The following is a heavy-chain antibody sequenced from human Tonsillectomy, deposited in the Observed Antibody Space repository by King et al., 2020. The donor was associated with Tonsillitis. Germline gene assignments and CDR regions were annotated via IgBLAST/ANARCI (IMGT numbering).Heavy chain of an antibody. D-gene: IGHD4-23*01. V-gene: IGHV3-48*03. CDR1: GFTFSSYE. CDR2: ISSSGSTI. J-gene: IGHJ4*02. Sequence: VQLVESGGGLVQPGGSLRLSCAASGFTFSSYEMNWVRQAPGKGLEWVSYISSSGSTIYYADSVKGRFTISRDNVKNSLYLQMNSLRAEDTAVYYCARDDYGGTSCFDYWGQGTLVTVSS. CDR3: ARDDYGGTSCFDY.